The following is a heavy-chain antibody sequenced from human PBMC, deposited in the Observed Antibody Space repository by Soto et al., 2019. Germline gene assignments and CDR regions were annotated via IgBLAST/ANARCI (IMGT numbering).Heavy chain of an antibody. V-gene: IGHV1-8*01. Sequence: ASVKGSFKASGYTFTSYYMYWVRQATGQGLECMGWMNPNTGNSGYAQKFQGRVTVTSDTSINTVHMELSSLRSEDTAVYYCARRAETNGWNGFGADKYYFDFWGQGTLVTVSS. J-gene: IGHJ4*02. D-gene: IGHD1-1*01. CDR3: ARRAETNGWNGFGADKYYFDF. CDR2: MNPNTGNS. CDR1: GYTFTSYY.